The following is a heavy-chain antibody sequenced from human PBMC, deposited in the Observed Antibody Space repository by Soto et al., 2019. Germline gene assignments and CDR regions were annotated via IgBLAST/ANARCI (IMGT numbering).Heavy chain of an antibody. CDR1: GFTFSSYA. Sequence: PGGSLRLSCAASGFTFSSYAMHWVRQAPGKGLEWVAVISYDGNNKYYADTVKGRFTISRDNSKNTLYLQMNSLRAEDTTVYYRARNLFDYYDSSGPIDYWGQGTLVTVSS. V-gene: IGHV3-30-3*01. D-gene: IGHD3-22*01. J-gene: IGHJ4*02. CDR3: ARNLFDYYDSSGPIDY. CDR2: ISYDGNNK.